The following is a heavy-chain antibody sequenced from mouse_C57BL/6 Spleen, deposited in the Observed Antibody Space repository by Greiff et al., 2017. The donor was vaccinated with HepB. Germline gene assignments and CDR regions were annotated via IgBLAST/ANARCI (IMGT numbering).Heavy chain of an antibody. D-gene: IGHD1-3*01. J-gene: IGHJ3*01. CDR3: ARDPSISNPAWFAY. CDR1: GFTFSDYG. Sequence: DVKLVESGGGLVKPGGSLKLSCAASGFTFSDYGMHWVRQAPEKGLEWVAYISSGSSTIYYADTVKGRFTISRDNAKNTLFLQMTSLRSEDTAMYYCARDPSISNPAWFAYWGQGTLVTVSA. CDR2: ISSGSSTI. V-gene: IGHV5-17*01.